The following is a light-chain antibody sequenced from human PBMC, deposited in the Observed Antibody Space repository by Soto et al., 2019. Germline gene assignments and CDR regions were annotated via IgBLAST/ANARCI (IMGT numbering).Light chain of an antibody. V-gene: IGKV3-20*01. J-gene: IGKJ1*01. CDR3: QQYGSSLPWT. CDR1: QRLSSY. CDR2: GAS. Sequence: EIVLTQSPGTLSLAPVEISTLSCMSSQRLSSYLAWYQQKPGQAPRLLIYGASTRATGIPDRFSGSGSGTDFTLTIRRLEPEDFAVFYCQQYGSSLPWTCGQGNKGDIK.